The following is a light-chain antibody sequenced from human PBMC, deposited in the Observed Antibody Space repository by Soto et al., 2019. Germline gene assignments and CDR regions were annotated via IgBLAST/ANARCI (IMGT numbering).Light chain of an antibody. CDR1: QGIRSY. J-gene: IGKJ1*01. V-gene: IGKV1-9*01. CDR3: QQLNNYPRT. Sequence: IQLTQSPSSLSASVGDRVTITCRASQGIRSYLAWYQQKPWKAPKLLIYAASTLQSGVPSRFSGSGSGTDFTLTISSLQPEDFATYYCQQLNNYPRTFGQGTKVDIK. CDR2: AAS.